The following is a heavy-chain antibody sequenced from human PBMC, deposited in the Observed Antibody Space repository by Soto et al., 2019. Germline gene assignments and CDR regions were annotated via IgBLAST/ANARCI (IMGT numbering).Heavy chain of an antibody. CDR1: CGSISSGGYS. CDR3: ARGNYYGSGSYSQTYYYYGMDV. J-gene: IGHJ6*02. CDR2: IYHSGST. V-gene: IGHV4-30-2*01. Sequence: RSLTCAVSCGSISSGGYSWSWIRQPPGKCLEWIGYIYHSGSTYYNPSLKSRVTISVDRSKNQFSLKLSSVTAADTAVYYCARGNYYGSGSYSQTYYYYGMDVWGQGTTVAV. D-gene: IGHD3-10*01.